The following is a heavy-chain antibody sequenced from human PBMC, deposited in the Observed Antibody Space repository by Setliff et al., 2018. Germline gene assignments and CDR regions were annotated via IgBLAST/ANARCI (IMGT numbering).Heavy chain of an antibody. V-gene: IGHV3-30*03. CDR1: GFTFSSYG. J-gene: IGHJ4*02. CDR3: TTGRDFYY. CDR2: ISYDGSNK. Sequence: PGESLKISCAASGFTFSSYGMHWVRQAPGKGLEWVAVISYDGSNKYYADSVKGRFSISRDNSKNTVNLQMNSLRPEDTAVYYCTTGRDFYYWGQGTLVTVSS.